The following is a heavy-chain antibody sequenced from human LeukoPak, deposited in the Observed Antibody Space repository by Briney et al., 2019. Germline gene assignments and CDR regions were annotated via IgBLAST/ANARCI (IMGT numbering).Heavy chain of an antibody. V-gene: IGHV3-30-3*01. Sequence: GGSLRLSCAASGFTFSSYAMHWVRQAPGKGLEWVAVILYDGSNKYYADSVKGRFTISRDNSKNTLYLQMNSLRAEDTAVYYCAKASDYYGSGSYYNPPRFDPWGQGTLVTVSS. J-gene: IGHJ5*02. D-gene: IGHD3-10*01. CDR3: AKASDYYGSGSYYNPPRFDP. CDR1: GFTFSSYA. CDR2: ILYDGSNK.